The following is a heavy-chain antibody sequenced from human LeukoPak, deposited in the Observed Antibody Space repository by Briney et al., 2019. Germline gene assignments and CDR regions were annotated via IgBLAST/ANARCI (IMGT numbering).Heavy chain of an antibody. CDR1: GGSISRSNW. V-gene: IGHV4-4*02. CDR3: ARPFSRLRSFQH. CDR2: IYHSGST. Sequence: SGTLSLTCAVSGGSISRSNWWSWVRQSPGKGLEWIGEIYHSGSTNYNPSLKSRVTISVDKSKNQFSLKLTSVTAADTAVYYCARPFSRLRSFQHWGQGTLVTVSS. D-gene: IGHD5-12*01. J-gene: IGHJ1*01.